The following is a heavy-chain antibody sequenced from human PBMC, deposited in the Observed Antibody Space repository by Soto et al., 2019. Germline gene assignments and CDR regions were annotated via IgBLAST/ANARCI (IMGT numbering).Heavy chain of an antibody. CDR2: INHSGST. CDR3: ARGCVAAARGEGMDV. V-gene: IGHV4-34*01. Sequence: SETLSLTCAVYGGSFSGYYWSWIRQPPGKGLEWIGEINHSGSTNYNPSLKSRVTISVDTSKNQFSLKLSSVTAADTAVYYCARGCVAAARGEGMDVWGQGTTVTVSS. D-gene: IGHD6-13*01. J-gene: IGHJ6*02. CDR1: GGSFSGYY.